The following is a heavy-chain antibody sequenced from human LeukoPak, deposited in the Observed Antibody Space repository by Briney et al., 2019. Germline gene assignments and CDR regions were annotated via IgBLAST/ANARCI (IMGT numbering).Heavy chain of an antibody. Sequence: ASVKVSCKASGGTFSSYAISWVRQAPGKGLEWMGGFDPEDGETIYAQKFQGRVTMTEDTSTDTAYMELSSLRSEDTAVYYCATSGFWSGYYAVDYWGQGTLVTVSS. CDR3: ATSGFWSGYYAVDY. J-gene: IGHJ4*02. D-gene: IGHD3-3*01. V-gene: IGHV1-24*01. CDR2: FDPEDGET. CDR1: GGTFSSYA.